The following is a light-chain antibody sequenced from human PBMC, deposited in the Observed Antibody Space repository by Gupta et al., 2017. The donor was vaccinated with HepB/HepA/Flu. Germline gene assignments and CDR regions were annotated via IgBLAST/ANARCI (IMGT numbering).Light chain of an antibody. CDR1: QNLLYSSNNKNY. Sequence: IVLTQSPDSLAVSLGERATIDCKSSQNLLYSSNNKNYLAWYQQKPGQPPRLLIYWASTRESGVPDRFRGSGSGTDFTLTISSLQAEDVAVYYCQQYYSSLWTFGRGTKVEIK. CDR2: WAS. J-gene: IGKJ1*01. V-gene: IGKV4-1*01. CDR3: QQYYSSLWT.